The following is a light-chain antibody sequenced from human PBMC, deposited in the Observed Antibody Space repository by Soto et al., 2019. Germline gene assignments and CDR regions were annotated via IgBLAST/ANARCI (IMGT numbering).Light chain of an antibody. V-gene: IGLV1-44*01. CDR2: TNT. Sequence: QSVLTQPPSASGTPGQRVTISCSGGTSNIGSNTVNWYQQLPGAAPKLLIYTNTQRPPGVPDRFSGSKSGTSASLAISGLQSEDEADYYCAAWDDSLNGRGVFGGGTKVTVL. CDR3: AAWDDSLNGRGV. CDR1: TSNIGSNT. J-gene: IGLJ3*02.